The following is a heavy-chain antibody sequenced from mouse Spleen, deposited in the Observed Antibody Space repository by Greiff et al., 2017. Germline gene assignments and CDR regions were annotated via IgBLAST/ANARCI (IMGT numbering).Heavy chain of an antibody. Sequence: DVMLVESGGGLVKLGGSLKLSCAASGFTFSSYAMSWVRQTPEKRLEWVATISDGGSYTYYPDNVKGRFTISRDNAKNNLYLQMSHLKSEDTAMYYCAREWNYYGVLFDYWGQGTTLTVSS. CDR1: GFTFSSYA. CDR2: ISDGGSYT. V-gene: IGHV5-4*01. CDR3: AREWNYYGVLFDY. D-gene: IGHD1-1*01. J-gene: IGHJ2*01.